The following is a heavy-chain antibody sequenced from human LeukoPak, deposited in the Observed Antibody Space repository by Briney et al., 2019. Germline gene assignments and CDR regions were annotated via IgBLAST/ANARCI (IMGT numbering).Heavy chain of an antibody. CDR1: GGSISISSYY. V-gene: IGHV4-39*01. CDR3: ASVRIAAAGLIFDY. D-gene: IGHD6-13*01. CDR2: IYYSGST. J-gene: IGHJ4*02. Sequence: SETLSLTCTVSGGSISISSYYWGWIRQPPGKGLEWIGSIYYSGSTYYNPSLKSRVTISVDTSKNQFSLKLNSVTAADTAVYYCASVRIAAAGLIFDYWGQGTLVTVSS.